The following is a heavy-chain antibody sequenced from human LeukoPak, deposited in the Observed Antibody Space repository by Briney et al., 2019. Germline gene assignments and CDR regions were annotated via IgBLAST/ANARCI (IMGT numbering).Heavy chain of an antibody. Sequence: GGSLKLSCAASGFTFSDYEMNWVRQAPGKGLEWVSYISSSGGTIYYTDSVKVRCTISRDNTRNSLYLQMNRLRAEDTAVYYCARAPYTTVVYWYFDLWGRGTLVTVSS. V-gene: IGHV3-48*03. CDR2: ISSSGGTI. CDR1: GFTFSDYE. J-gene: IGHJ2*01. CDR3: ARAPYTTVVYWYFDL. D-gene: IGHD1-1*01.